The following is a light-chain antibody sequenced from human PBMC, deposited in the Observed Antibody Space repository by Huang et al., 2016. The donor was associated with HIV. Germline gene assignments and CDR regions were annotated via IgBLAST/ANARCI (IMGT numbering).Light chain of an antibody. CDR1: QSVNSK. CDR3: QQYSKWPPNT. V-gene: IGKV3-15*01. CDR2: GAS. J-gene: IGKJ2*01. Sequence: EIVMTQSPATLSLSPGERATLSCRASQSVNSKLAWYQQKPGQAPRLLIYGASTRATGVPGRFSGRGSGTEFTLTISSLQSEDFAVYYCQQYSKWPPNTFGHGTKLESK.